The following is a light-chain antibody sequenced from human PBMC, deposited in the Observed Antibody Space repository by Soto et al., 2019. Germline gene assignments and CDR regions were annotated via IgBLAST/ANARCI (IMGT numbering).Light chain of an antibody. CDR1: QDISND. V-gene: IGKV1-33*01. J-gene: IGKJ3*01. Sequence: DIQLTQSPSSLSASVGDRVTITCQASQDISNDLNWYQQKPGKAPKLLIYDASNLETGVPSRFSGGGSGTDFTLTISSLQPEDIATYYCQQYNDLPRFGPGTKVDIK. CDR2: DAS. CDR3: QQYNDLPR.